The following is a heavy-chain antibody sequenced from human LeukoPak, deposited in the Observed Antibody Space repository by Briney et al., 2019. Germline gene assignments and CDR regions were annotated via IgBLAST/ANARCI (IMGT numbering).Heavy chain of an antibody. CDR1: GLTVSSNY. CDR3: ARDLYYGSGGYYFVY. J-gene: IGHJ4*02. V-gene: IGHV3-66*01. Sequence: GGSLRLSCAASGLTVSSNYMSWVRQAPGKGLEWVSVIYSGGRTFYADSVKGRFIISRDNSKNTLFLQMNSLRAEDTAVYYCARDLYYGSGGYYFVYWGQGTLATVSS. D-gene: IGHD3-10*01. CDR2: IYSGGRT.